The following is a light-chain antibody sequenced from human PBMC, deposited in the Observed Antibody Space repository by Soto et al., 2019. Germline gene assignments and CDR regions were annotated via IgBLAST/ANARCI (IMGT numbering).Light chain of an antibody. J-gene: IGKJ1*01. CDR3: QQYGTEPA. CDR2: GAS. CDR1: QSVSSSY. V-gene: IGKV3-20*01. Sequence: EIVLTQPPGTLSLSPGERATLSCRASQSVSSSYLAWYQQKPGQAPRLLIYGASSRATGIPDRFSGSGSGTDFTLTISRLEPEDFAVYYCQQYGTEPAFGQGTKVDIK.